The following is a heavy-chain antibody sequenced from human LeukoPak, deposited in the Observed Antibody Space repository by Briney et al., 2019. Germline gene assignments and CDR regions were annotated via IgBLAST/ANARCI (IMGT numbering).Heavy chain of an antibody. CDR2: ISSSGSTI. CDR3: ARDYYDSSGYYSQYFDY. V-gene: IGHV3-11*01. J-gene: IGHJ4*02. D-gene: IGHD3-22*01. Sequence: PGGSLRLSCAASGFTFSDYYMSWIRQAPGKGLEWVSYISSSGSTIYYADSVKGRFTISRDNAKNSLYLQMNSLRAEDTAVNYCARDYYDSSGYYSQYFDYWGQGTLVTVSS. CDR1: GFTFSDYY.